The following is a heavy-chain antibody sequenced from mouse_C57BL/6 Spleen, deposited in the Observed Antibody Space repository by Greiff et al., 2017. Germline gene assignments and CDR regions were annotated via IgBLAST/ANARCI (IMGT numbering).Heavy chain of an antibody. CDR1: GFTFSSYA. D-gene: IGHD1-1*01. CDR2: ISAGGSYT. CDR3: ARDKTVVDRYFDV. J-gene: IGHJ1*03. V-gene: IGHV5-4*01. Sequence: EVMLVESGGGLVKPGGSLKLSCAASGFTFSSYAMSWVRQTPEKRLEWVATISAGGSYTYYPDNVKGRFTISRDNAKNNLYLQMSHLKSEDTAMYYCARDKTVVDRYFDVWGTGTTVTVSS.